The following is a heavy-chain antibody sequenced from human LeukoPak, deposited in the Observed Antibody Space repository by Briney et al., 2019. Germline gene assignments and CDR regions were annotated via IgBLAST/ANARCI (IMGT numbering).Heavy chain of an antibody. CDR2: IYYSGST. J-gene: IGHJ5*02. D-gene: IGHD2-2*01. CDR3: ARDITPDIVVVPAEP. Sequence: SETLSLTCTVSGGSISSYYWSWIRQPPGKGLEWIGYIYYSGSTNYNPSLKSRVTISVDTSKNQFSLKLSSVTAADTAVYYCARDITPDIVVVPAEPWGQGTLVTVSS. V-gene: IGHV4-59*01. CDR1: GGSISSYY.